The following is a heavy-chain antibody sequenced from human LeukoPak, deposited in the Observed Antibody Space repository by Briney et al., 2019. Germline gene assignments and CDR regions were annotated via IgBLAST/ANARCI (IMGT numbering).Heavy chain of an antibody. CDR2: IYPGDSDT. CDR3: ASSTYYYDSSQGAFDY. D-gene: IGHD3-22*01. V-gene: IGHV5-51*01. J-gene: IGHJ4*02. Sequence: GESLKISCKGSGYSFTSYWIGWVRQMPGKGLEWMGIIYPGDSDTRYSPSFQGQVTISADKSISTAYLQWSSLKASDTAMYYCASSTYYYDSSQGAFDYWGQGTLVTVSS. CDR1: GYSFTSYW.